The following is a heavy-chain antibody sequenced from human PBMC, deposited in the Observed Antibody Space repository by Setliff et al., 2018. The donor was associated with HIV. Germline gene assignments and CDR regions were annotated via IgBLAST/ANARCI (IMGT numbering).Heavy chain of an antibody. D-gene: IGHD3-3*02. Sequence: ASVKVSCKASGYTFTSYGISWVRQAPGQGLEWMGWISAYNGNTNYAQKLQGRVTMTTDTSTSTAYMELRSLRSDDTAVYYCARAPQITIFGISFAPPGGLDLWGRGTTVTVSS. CDR1: GYTFTSYG. CDR3: ARAPQITIFGISFAPPGGLDL. CDR2: ISAYNGNT. V-gene: IGHV1-18*01. J-gene: IGHJ6*02.